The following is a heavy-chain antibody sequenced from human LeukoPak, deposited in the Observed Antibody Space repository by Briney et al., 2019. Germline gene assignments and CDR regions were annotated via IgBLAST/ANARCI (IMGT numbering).Heavy chain of an antibody. D-gene: IGHD3-3*01. CDR2: ITSNLATI. J-gene: IGHJ4*02. CDR3: ARSVECHFDY. V-gene: IGHV3-48*02. CDR1: GFTVSGNY. Sequence: GGSLRLSCAASGFTVSGNYMSWVRQAPGKGLEWISYITSNLATIRYADSVRGRFTISRDNAGKSLFLHMNSLRDDDTAVYYCARSVECHFDYWGQGTLVTVSS.